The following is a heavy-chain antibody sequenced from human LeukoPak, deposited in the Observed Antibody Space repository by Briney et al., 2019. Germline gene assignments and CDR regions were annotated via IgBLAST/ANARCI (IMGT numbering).Heavy chain of an antibody. CDR1: GYSFIAYF. CDR3: AREGLRLGDFTHPEH. V-gene: IGHV1-2*02. J-gene: IGHJ4*02. D-gene: IGHD3-16*01. CDR2: IHPNRGVT. Sequence: GASVKVSCKGSGYSFIAYFIHWVRQAPGQGLEWMGWIHPNRGVTNYAQKFQGRVTMTRDTSITTAYMELNSLKSDDTAVYYCAREGLRLGDFTHPEHWGQGTLVTVSS.